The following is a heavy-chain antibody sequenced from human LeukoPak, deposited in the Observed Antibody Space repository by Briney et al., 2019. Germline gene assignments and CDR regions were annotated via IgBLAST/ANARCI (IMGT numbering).Heavy chain of an antibody. V-gene: IGHV3-23*01. J-gene: IGHJ3*02. CDR3: ATVLHTSMTTWAAFDT. CDR2: LSASGGGT. CDR1: GLTFSNFA. D-gene: IGHD5-18*01. Sequence: GGSLRLSCAASGLTFSNFAMTWVRQTPGKGLEWVSALSASGGGTFYAPSVKGRFTISRENSKNTVSLQMNSLRAEDTALYYCATVLHTSMTTWAAFDTWGQGTMVTVSS.